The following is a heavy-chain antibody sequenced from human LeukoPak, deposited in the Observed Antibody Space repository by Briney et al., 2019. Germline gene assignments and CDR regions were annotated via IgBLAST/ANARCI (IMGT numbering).Heavy chain of an antibody. CDR1: GFTFSSYD. D-gene: IGHD1-26*01. V-gene: IGHV3-23*01. J-gene: IGHJ4*02. CDR3: AKEIVGATTGNYFDY. Sequence: PGGSLRLYCAASGFTFSSYDMNWVRQSPGKGLEWVSAISGSGGSTYYADSVKGRFTISRDNSKNTLSLQMNSLRAEDTAVYYCAKEIVGATTGNYFDYWGQGTLVTVSS. CDR2: ISGSGGST.